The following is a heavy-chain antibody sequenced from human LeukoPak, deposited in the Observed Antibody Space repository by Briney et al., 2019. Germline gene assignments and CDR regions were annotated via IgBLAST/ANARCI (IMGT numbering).Heavy chain of an antibody. CDR2: IYPGDSDT. CDR3: ARQGGGKFDP. Sequence: GESLKISCKGSGYSFASYGIGWVRQILGKGLEWIGIIYPGDSDTSYSPSFQGQVTTSADKSIRTAYLKWRSLKASDTAMYYCARQGGGKFDPWGQGTLVTVSS. V-gene: IGHV5-51*01. D-gene: IGHD3-16*01. CDR1: GYSFASYG. J-gene: IGHJ5*02.